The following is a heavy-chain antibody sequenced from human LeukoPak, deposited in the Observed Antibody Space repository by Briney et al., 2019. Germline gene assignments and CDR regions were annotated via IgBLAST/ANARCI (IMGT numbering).Heavy chain of an antibody. CDR3: AIMHGYYDGSGYWVQ. CDR1: GFTFGSYG. D-gene: IGHD3-22*01. V-gene: IGHV3-23*01. Sequence: GGSLRLSCAASGFTFGSYGMSWVRQAPGKGLEWVSFISPSGDRTSNADSVEGRFTISRDNPRDTLYLQMNSLRDEDTAGYYCAIMHGYYDGSGYWVQWGQGALVTVSS. J-gene: IGHJ4*02. CDR2: ISPSGDRT.